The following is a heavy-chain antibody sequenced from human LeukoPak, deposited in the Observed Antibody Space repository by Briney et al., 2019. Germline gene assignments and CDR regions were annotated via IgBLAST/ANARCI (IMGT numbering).Heavy chain of an antibody. CDR1: GGSISSYY. CDR3: ARDKFHAFDI. Sequence: SETLSLTCTVSGGSISSYYWSWLRQSPGKGLDWIGYISYNGSIKYNPSLKSRVSILVDMSKNQFSLKVSSVTAADTAVYYCARDKFHAFDIWGQGTMVTVSS. CDR2: ISYNGSI. V-gene: IGHV4-59*01. J-gene: IGHJ3*02.